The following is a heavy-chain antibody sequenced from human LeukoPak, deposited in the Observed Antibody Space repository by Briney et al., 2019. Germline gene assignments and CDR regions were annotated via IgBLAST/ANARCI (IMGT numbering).Heavy chain of an antibody. CDR2: ICYDGSNK. V-gene: IGHV3-33*08. J-gene: IGHJ4*02. D-gene: IGHD2-21*02. CDR3: ARDLQTDYFDS. CDR1: GFTFSSYG. Sequence: PGKSLRLSCAASGFTFSSYGMHWVRQAPGKGLEWVAVICYDGSNKYYVDSVKGRFTISRDNSRDTLYLQMNSLRAEDAAVYYCARDLQTDYFDSWGQGTLVTVSS.